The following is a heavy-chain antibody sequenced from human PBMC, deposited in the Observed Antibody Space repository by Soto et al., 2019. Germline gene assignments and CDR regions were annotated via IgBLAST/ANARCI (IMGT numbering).Heavy chain of an antibody. CDR1: GFTFSGSA. J-gene: IGHJ6*02. CDR2: IRSKANSYAT. V-gene: IGHV3-73*01. CDR3: TVTYCYGSGLPRSLDYYYYGMDV. D-gene: IGHD3-10*01. Sequence: PGGSLRLACAASGFTFSGSAMHWVRQASGKGLEWVGRIRSKANSYATAYSASVKGRFTISRDDSKNTAYLQMNSLKTEDTAVYYCTVTYCYGSGLPRSLDYYYYGMDVWGQGTTVTVSS.